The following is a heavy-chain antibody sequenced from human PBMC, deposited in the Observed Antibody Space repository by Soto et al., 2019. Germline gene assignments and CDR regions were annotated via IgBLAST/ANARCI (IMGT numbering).Heavy chain of an antibody. J-gene: IGHJ6*02. Sequence: QITLKESGPTLVKPTQTLTLTCTFSGFSLSTSGVGVGWIRQPPGKALEWLGFIYWNDDKRYSPSLKSSLTTTKDTSKNQVVLSMTNMAPVDTATYYCAKVDFYYYGMDVWGQGTTVTVSS. V-gene: IGHV2-5*01. CDR2: IYWNDDK. CDR1: GFSLSTSGVG. CDR3: AKVDFYYYGMDV.